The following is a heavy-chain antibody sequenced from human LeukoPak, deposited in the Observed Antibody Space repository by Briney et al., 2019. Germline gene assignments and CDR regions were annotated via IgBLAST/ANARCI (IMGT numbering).Heavy chain of an antibody. CDR2: ISYDGSNK. CDR1: GFTFSSYG. V-gene: IGHV3-30*18. D-gene: IGHD6-19*01. CDR3: AKDFSVAGYYYYYMDV. J-gene: IGHJ6*03. Sequence: GGSLRLSCAASGFTFSSYGMHWVRQAPGKGLEWVAVISYDGSNKYYADSVKGRFTISRDNSKNTLYLQMNSLRAEDTAVYYCAKDFSVAGYYYYYMDVWGKGTTVTVSS.